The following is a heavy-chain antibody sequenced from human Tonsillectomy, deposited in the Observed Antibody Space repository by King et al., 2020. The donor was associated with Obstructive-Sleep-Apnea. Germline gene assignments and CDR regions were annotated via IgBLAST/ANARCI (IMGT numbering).Heavy chain of an antibody. CDR1: GDSISSGDYY. Sequence: HVPLQESGPGLVKPSQTLSLTCTVSGDSISSGDYYWTWIRQPPGKGLEWIGYIYYSGTTSYNPSLKSRVSISVDTSKNQFSLKLSSVTAADTAVYYCVRDIGGDHRIDAFDIWGQGTMVTVSS. CDR3: VRDIGGDHRIDAFDI. J-gene: IGHJ3*02. D-gene: IGHD1-26*01. CDR2: IYYSGTT. V-gene: IGHV4-30-4*01.